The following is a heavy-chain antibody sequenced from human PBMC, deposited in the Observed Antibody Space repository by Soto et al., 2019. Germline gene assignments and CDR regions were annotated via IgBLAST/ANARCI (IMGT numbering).Heavy chain of an antibody. CDR2: INHSGST. CDR1: GGSFSGYY. CDR3: ERARGYSYGYYFDY. D-gene: IGHD5-18*01. Sequence: SETLSLTCAVYGGSFSGYYWSWIRQPPGKGLEWIGEINHSGSTNYNPSLKSRVTISVDTSKNQFSLKLSSVTAADTAVYYCERARGYSYGYYFDYWGQGTLVTVSS. V-gene: IGHV4-34*01. J-gene: IGHJ4*02.